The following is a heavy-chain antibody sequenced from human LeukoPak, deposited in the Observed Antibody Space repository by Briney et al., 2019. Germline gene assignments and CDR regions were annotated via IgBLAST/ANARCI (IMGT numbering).Heavy chain of an antibody. CDR3: ARTSRYCSGGSCFGY. Sequence: ASVKVSCKASGYTFTSYGISWVRQAPGQGLEWMGWISAYNGNTNYAQKLQGRVTMTTDPSTSTAYMELRSLRSDDTAVYYCARTSRYCSGGSCFGYWGQGTLVAVSS. V-gene: IGHV1-18*01. J-gene: IGHJ4*02. CDR1: GYTFTSYG. D-gene: IGHD2-15*01. CDR2: ISAYNGNT.